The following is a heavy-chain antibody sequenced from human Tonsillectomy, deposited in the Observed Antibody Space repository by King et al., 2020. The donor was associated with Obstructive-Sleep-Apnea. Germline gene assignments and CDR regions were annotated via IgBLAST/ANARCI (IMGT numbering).Heavy chain of an antibody. J-gene: IGHJ4*02. V-gene: IGHV3-11*01. CDR3: ARCSLSSGWSDY. Sequence: VQLVESGGGLVKPGGSLRLSCTASGFTFSDSYMSWIRQAPGKGLEWIAYISNSGITTFYSDSVKGRFTISRYNAKNSLYLQMNSLRVEDTAVYYCARCSLSSGWSDYWGQGTLVTVSS. CDR2: ISNSGITT. CDR1: GFTFSDSY. D-gene: IGHD6-19*01.